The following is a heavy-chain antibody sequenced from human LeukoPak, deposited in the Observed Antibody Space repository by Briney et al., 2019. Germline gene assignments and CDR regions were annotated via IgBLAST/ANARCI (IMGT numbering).Heavy chain of an antibody. V-gene: IGHV1-69*04. CDR1: GGTFSSYA. D-gene: IGHD2-2*01. J-gene: IGHJ4*02. CDR3: ARGPAAREAGTFDY. CDR2: IIPILGIA. Sequence: SVKVSCKASGGTFSSYAISWVRQAPGQGLEWMGRIIPILGIANYAQKFQGRVTITADKSTSTAYMELSSLRSEDTAVYYCARGPAAREAGTFDYWGQGTLVTVSS.